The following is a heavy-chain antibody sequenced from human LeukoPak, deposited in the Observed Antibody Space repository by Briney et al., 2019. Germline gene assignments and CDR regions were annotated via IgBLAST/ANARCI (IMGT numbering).Heavy chain of an antibody. CDR1: GYTFTSYG. CDR2: ISAHNGNT. CDR3: ARDLGDDSSGWYVDY. J-gene: IGHJ4*02. D-gene: IGHD6-19*01. V-gene: IGHV1-18*01. Sequence: ASVKVSCKASGYTFTSYGISWVRQAPGQGLEWMGWISAHNGNTNYAQKLQGRVTMTTDTSTSTAYMELRSLRSDDTAVYYCARDLGDDSSGWYVDYWGQGTLVTVSS.